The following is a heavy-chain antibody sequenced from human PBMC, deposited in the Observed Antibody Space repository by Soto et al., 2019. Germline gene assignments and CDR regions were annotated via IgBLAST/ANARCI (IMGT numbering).Heavy chain of an antibody. CDR2: VTSTSSTI. Sequence: GGSLRLSCAASGFSFSSFSMNWVRQAPGKGLEWVSYVTSTSSTIYYADSVKGRFTISRDNAKNSLSLQMNSLRDEDTAVYYCVRAACGDCYGYGYRGQGTLVTGSS. D-gene: IGHD5-18*01. J-gene: IGHJ4*02. CDR3: VRAACGDCYGYGY. V-gene: IGHV3-48*02. CDR1: GFSFSSFS.